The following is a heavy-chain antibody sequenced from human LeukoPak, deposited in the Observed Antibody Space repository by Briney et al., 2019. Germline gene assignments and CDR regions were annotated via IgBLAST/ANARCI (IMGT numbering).Heavy chain of an antibody. D-gene: IGHD6-6*01. CDR1: GGSFSGYY. V-gene: IGHV4-34*01. CDR3: ARGDTVAARPGRLDY. Sequence: PSETLSLTCAVYGGSFSGYYWSWIRQPPGKGLEWIGEINHRGSTNYNPSLKSRLTISVDTSKNQFSLKLSSVTAADTAVYYCARGDTVAARPGRLDYWGQGTLVTVSP. J-gene: IGHJ4*02. CDR2: INHRGST.